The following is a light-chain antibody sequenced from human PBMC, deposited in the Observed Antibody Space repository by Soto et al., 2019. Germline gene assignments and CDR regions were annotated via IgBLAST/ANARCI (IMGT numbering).Light chain of an antibody. CDR3: QQSHSTPLN. J-gene: IGKJ4*01. V-gene: IGKV1-39*01. CDR1: QSISTF. Sequence: DSQMTQSPSSLLASVGDRVTLTCRARQSISTFLNWYQQTTGKAPKLLIYSATSLETGVSSRFSAFASATYFTLTINNVQPEDAATYFCQQSHSTPLNFGGGTKLQIK. CDR2: SAT.